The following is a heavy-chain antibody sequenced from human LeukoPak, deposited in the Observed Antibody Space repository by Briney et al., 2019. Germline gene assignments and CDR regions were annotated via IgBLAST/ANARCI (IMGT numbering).Heavy chain of an antibody. V-gene: IGHV4-59*11. CDR1: GGSISSHY. D-gene: IGHD3-9*01. J-gene: IGHJ4*02. Sequence: PSETLSLTCIVSGGSISSHYWSWIRQPPGKGLEWIGYIYYSGSTNYNPSLKSRVTISVDTSTKQCSLKLTSVTAADTALYYCARSYYDIVTGFDYWGQGTLVTVSS. CDR2: IYYSGST. CDR3: ARSYYDIVTGFDY.